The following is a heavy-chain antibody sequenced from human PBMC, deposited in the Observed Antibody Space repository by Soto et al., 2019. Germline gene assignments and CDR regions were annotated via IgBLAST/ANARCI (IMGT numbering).Heavy chain of an antibody. J-gene: IGHJ4*02. D-gene: IGHD6-13*01. Sequence: PSETLSLTCAVYGGSFSGYYWSWIRQPPGKGLEWIGEINHSGSTNYNPSLKSRVTMSVDTSKNQFSLKLTSMTAADTAMYYCARMRAAGTFDYWGQGTLVTVSS. CDR1: GGSFSGYY. V-gene: IGHV4-34*01. CDR3: ARMRAAGTFDY. CDR2: INHSGST.